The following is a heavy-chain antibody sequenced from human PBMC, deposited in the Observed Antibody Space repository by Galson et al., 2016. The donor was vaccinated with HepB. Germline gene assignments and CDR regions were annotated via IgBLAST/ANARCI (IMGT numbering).Heavy chain of an antibody. V-gene: IGHV3-30*04. J-gene: IGHJ4*02. CDR1: GFTFSSHA. Sequence: SLRLSCAGSGFTFSSHALHWVRQAPGKGLEWVAIVSDDGSKRDYADSVRGRFTISRDNSKNTLSLQMNSLRGEDTAVYPCASPPVEGGYNYGPFDHWGQGILVTVS. CDR2: VSDDGSKR. D-gene: IGHD5-18*01. CDR3: ASPPVEGGYNYGPFDH.